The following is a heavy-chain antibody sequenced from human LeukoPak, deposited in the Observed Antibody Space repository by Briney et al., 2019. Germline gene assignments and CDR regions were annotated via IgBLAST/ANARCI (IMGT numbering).Heavy chain of an antibody. Sequence: GASVKVSCKASGGTFSSYAISWVRQAPGQGLEWMGGIIPIFGTANYAQKFQGRVTMTRDTSISTAYMELSRLRSDDTAVYYCTRDPPVDCSGGSCPFDYWGQGTLVTVSS. CDR1: GGTFSSYA. CDR3: TRDPPVDCSGGSCPFDY. D-gene: IGHD2-15*01. CDR2: IIPIFGTA. V-gene: IGHV1-69*05. J-gene: IGHJ4*02.